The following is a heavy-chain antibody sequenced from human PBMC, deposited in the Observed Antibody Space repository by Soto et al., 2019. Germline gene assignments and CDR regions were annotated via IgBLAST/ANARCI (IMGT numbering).Heavy chain of an antibody. CDR3: ARREYGMDV. CDR2: IFHIGHT. D-gene: IGHD1-26*01. CDR1: GGSIRSSHW. J-gene: IGHJ6*02. V-gene: IGHV4-4*02. Sequence: QVQLQESGPGLVKPSGTLSLTCVVSGGSIRSSHWWSWVRQPPGKGLEWIEEIFHIGHTNYNPSLKGRVTISLDQSKNQFSLNMTSVTAADTAVFYCARREYGMDVWGQGTTVTVSS.